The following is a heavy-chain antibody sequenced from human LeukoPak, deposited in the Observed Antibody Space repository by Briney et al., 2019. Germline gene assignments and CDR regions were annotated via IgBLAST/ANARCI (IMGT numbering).Heavy chain of an antibody. J-gene: IGHJ4*02. Sequence: ASVKVSCKAPGYTFTSYAMHWVRQAPGQRLEWMGWINAGNGNTKYSQKFQGRVTITRDTSASTAYMELSSLRSEDTAVYYCARGYQLLSRSRGSVLGYWGQGTLVTVSS. CDR1: GYTFTSYA. CDR3: ARGYQLLSRSRGSVLGY. D-gene: IGHD2-2*01. V-gene: IGHV1-3*01. CDR2: INAGNGNT.